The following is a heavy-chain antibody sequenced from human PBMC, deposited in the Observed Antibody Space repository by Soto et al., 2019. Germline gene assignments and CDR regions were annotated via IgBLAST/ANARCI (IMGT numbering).Heavy chain of an antibody. Sequence: QVQLVQSGAEVKKPGSSVKVSCKASGGTFSSYAISWARQAPGQGLEWMGGIIPIFGTANYAQKFQGRVTITADESTSTADMELSSLRSEDTAVYYCARDLGTGRYSGSSDYWGQGTLVTVYS. CDR2: IIPIFGTA. J-gene: IGHJ4*02. D-gene: IGHD1-26*01. CDR3: ARDLGTGRYSGSSDY. V-gene: IGHV1-69*01. CDR1: GGTFSSYA.